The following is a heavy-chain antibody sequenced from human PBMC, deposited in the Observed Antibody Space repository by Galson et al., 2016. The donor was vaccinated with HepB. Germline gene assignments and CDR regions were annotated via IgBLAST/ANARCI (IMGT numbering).Heavy chain of an antibody. CDR1: RFTFSRYA. J-gene: IGHJ4*02. V-gene: IGHV4-59*12. CDR3: TRDPESATAY. CDR2: ISHSGRT. Sequence: LRLSCAASRFTFSRYALHWVRQAPGKGLEWIGIISHSGRTYYKSSLKSRSTISMDTSKNHSSLNLTSVTAADTAFYYCTRDPESATAYWGQGTLVTVSS.